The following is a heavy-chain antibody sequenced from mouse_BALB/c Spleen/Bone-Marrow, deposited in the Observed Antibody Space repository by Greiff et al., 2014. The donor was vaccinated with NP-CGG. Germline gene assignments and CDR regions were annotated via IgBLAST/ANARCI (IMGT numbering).Heavy chain of an antibody. CDR1: GYTFTSSW. CDR2: IHLNSGNT. D-gene: IGHD1-1*01. Sequence: QVQLQQSGSVLVRPGASVKLSCKASGYTFTSSWMHWAKQRPGQGLEWIGEIHLNSGNTNYNEKFKGKATLTVDTSSSTAYVDLNSLTSEASAVYYCAREGESYYGSSDWYFDVWGAGTTVTVSS. CDR3: AREGESYYGSSDWYFDV. J-gene: IGHJ1*01. V-gene: IGHV1S130*01.